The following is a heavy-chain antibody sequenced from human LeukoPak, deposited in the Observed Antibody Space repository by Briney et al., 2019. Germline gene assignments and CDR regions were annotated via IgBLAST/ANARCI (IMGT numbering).Heavy chain of an antibody. Sequence: ASVKVSCKASGGTFSSYAISWVRQAPGQGLEWMGGIIPIFGTANYAQKFQGRVTITADESTSTAYMELSSLRSEDTAVYYCARESPGGYDFWSGYYFFDYWGQGTLVTVSS. D-gene: IGHD3-3*01. CDR2: IIPIFGTA. CDR3: ARESPGGYDFWSGYYFFDY. V-gene: IGHV1-69*13. CDR1: GGTFSSYA. J-gene: IGHJ4*02.